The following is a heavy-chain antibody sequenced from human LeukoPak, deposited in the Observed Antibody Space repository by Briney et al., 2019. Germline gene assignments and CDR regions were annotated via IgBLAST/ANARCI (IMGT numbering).Heavy chain of an antibody. CDR3: AKEGLNIATRDFFDS. D-gene: IGHD6-6*01. CDR2: ISNSGGST. J-gene: IGHJ4*02. Sequence: GGSVRLSCAASGFIFRNYVVAWVRRAPGKGLEWVSQISNSGGSTYYADSVKGRFTISRDNSKNTLYLQMNSLRAEDTAVYYCAKEGLNIATRDFFDSWGQGTLVTVSS. V-gene: IGHV3-23*01. CDR1: GFIFRNYV.